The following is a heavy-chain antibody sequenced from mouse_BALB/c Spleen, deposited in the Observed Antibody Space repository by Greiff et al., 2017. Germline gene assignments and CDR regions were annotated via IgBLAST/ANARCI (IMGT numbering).Heavy chain of an antibody. Sequence: QVQLQQSGPELVKPGASVRISCKASGYTFTSYYIHWVKQRPGQGLEWIGWIYPGNVNTKYNEKFKGKATLTADKSSSTAYMQLSSLTSEDSAVYFCARGDSSGAAWFAYWGQGTLVTVSA. CDR2: IYPGNVNT. D-gene: IGHD3-2*01. CDR3: ARGDSSGAAWFAY. CDR1: GYTFTSYY. V-gene: IGHV1S56*01. J-gene: IGHJ3*01.